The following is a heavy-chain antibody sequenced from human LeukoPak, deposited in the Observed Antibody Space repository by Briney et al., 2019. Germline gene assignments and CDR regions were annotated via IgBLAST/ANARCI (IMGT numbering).Heavy chain of an antibody. D-gene: IGHD4-17*01. CDR3: ARHPPGDYGIDY. V-gene: IGHV4-59*08. CDR2: IYYSGST. J-gene: IGHJ4*02. CDR1: GGSISSYY. Sequence: SETLSLTCTVSGGSISSYYWSWIRQPPGKGLEWIWYIYYSGSTNYNPSLKSRVTISVDTSKNQFSLKLSSVTAADTAVYYCARHPPGDYGIDYWGQGTLVTVSS.